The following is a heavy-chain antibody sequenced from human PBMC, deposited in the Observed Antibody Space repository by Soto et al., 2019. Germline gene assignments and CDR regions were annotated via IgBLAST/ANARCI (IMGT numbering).Heavy chain of an antibody. Sequence: EVQLVESGGGLVQPGRSLRLSCAASGFTFDDYALHWVRQAPAKGLEWVSGISWNSGSIGYPDSVKGRFTISRDNAKNALDLQMNSLRAEDTALYYCAKDIEQLGDYYYYGMDVWGQGTTVTVSS. V-gene: IGHV3-9*01. CDR1: GFTFDDYA. D-gene: IGHD6-6*01. CDR3: AKDIEQLGDYYYYGMDV. CDR2: ISWNSGSI. J-gene: IGHJ6*02.